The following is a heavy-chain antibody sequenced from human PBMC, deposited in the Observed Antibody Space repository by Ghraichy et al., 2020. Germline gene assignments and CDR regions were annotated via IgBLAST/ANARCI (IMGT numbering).Heavy chain of an antibody. CDR2: IGTDSYT. D-gene: IGHD6-13*01. CDR1: GFTFSTYN. Sequence: GGSLRLSCVASGFTFSTYNMNWVRQAPGKGLEWVSSIGTDSYTYYADSVRGRFTISRYNAKTSLFLQMNSLRAEDTAVYYCAREPRSKQLEDWGQGTLVTVSS. CDR3: AREPRSKQLED. V-gene: IGHV3-21*01. J-gene: IGHJ4*02.